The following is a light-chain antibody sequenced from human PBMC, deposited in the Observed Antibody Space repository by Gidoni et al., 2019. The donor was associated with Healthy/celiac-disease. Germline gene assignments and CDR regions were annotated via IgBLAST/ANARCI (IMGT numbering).Light chain of an antibody. CDR2: QDS. Sequence: SYELTQPPSVSVSPGQTASITCSGDKLGDKYACWYQQTPGQSPVLVIYQDSKRPSGIPERFSGSNSGNTATLTVSRTQAMDEADYYCQAWDGSTAVFGGGTKLTVL. CDR1: KLGDKY. J-gene: IGLJ2*01. CDR3: QAWDGSTAV. V-gene: IGLV3-1*01.